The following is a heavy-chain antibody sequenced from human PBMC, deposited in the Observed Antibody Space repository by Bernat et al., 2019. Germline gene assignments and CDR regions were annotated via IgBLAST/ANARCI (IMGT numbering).Heavy chain of an antibody. CDR1: GFTFSSYA. D-gene: IGHD6-6*01. CDR2: ISYDGSNK. J-gene: IGHJ4*02. Sequence: QVQLVESGGGVVQPGRSLRLSCAASGFTFSSYAMHWVRQAPGKGLEWVAVISYDGSNKYYADSVKGRFTISRDNSKNTLYLQMNSLRAEDTAVYYCARDLTEYSSSFDYWGQGTLVTVSS. CDR3: ARDLTEYSSSFDY. V-gene: IGHV3-30-3*01.